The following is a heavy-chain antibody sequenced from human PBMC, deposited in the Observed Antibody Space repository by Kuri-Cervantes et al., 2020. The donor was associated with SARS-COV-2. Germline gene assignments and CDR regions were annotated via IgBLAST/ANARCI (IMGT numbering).Heavy chain of an antibody. CDR1: GFTFSSYA. V-gene: IGHV3-23*01. D-gene: IGHD5-12*01. CDR3: AKTQTGYSGYDADY. CDR2: ISGSGGST. J-gene: IGHJ4*02. Sequence: GESLKISCAAFGFTFSSYAMSWVRQTPGKGLEWVSTISGSGGSTYYADSVKGRLTISRDNSKNTLFLQMNSLRADDTAVYYCAKTQTGYSGYDADYWGQGTLVTVSS.